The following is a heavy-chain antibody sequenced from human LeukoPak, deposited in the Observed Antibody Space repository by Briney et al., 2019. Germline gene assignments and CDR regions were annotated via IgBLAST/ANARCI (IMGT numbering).Heavy chain of an antibody. CDR3: ARDSVLRYFDWLFRQTDAFDI. Sequence: ASVKVSCKASGYTFTSYAMNWVRQAPGQGLEWMGWISAYNGNTNYAQKLQGRVTMTTDTSTSTAYMELRSLRSDDTAVYYCARDSVLRYFDWLFRQTDAFDIWGQGAMVTVSS. CDR1: GYTFTSYA. J-gene: IGHJ3*02. D-gene: IGHD3-9*01. CDR2: ISAYNGNT. V-gene: IGHV1-18*01.